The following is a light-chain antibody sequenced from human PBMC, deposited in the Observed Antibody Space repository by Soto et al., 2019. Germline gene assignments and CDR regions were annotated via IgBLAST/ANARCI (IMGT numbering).Light chain of an antibody. CDR3: QQCSNWPLP. J-gene: IGKJ3*01. CDR2: DAS. Sequence: TPSQSTASSSPAPRATPYLRSRASHSISTYLAWYQQKPGQAPRLLIYDASNRATGIPARFSGSGSETDFTLTISSLEPEDFAVYYCQQCSNWPLPFGPVTKVDIK. CDR1: HSISTY. V-gene: IGKV3-11*01.